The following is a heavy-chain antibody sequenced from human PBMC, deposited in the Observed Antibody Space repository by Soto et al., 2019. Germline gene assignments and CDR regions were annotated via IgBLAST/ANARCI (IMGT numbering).Heavy chain of an antibody. CDR2: IHWNDDK. Sequence: GSGPTLVNPKQTLTLTCTFSGISLSANEEGVAWIRQPPGKALEWLGLIHWNDDKRYSPSLGSRLSFTRDTSKNQVVLTMTNMDPVDTATYYCAHYSYNNYEFLGLDYWGQGTLVTVSS. CDR1: GISLSANEEG. V-gene: IGHV2-5*01. CDR3: AHYSYNNYEFLGLDY. D-gene: IGHD4-4*01. J-gene: IGHJ4*02.